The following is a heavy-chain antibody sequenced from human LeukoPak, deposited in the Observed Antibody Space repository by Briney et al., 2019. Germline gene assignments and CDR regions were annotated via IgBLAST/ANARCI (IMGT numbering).Heavy chain of an antibody. J-gene: IGHJ4*02. D-gene: IGHD6-19*01. CDR3: TTWGGAVVGWASDY. CDR2: IKSKTDGGTT. Sequence: GGSLRLSCAASGFTFSNAWMNWVRQAPGKGLEWVGRIKSKTDGGTTDYAAPVKGRFTISRDDSKNTLYLQMNSLKTEDTAVYYCTTWGGAVVGWASDYRGQGTLVTVSS. CDR1: GFTFSNAW. V-gene: IGHV3-15*07.